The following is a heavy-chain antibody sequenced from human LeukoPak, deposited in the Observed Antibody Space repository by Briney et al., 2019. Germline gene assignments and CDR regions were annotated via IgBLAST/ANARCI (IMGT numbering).Heavy chain of an antibody. Sequence: GGSLRLYCSGSGFTCSTRPMHWVHQAQGKGLEYVSGSSANGGSTYYADSAKGRFIISRDNSKNTVYLQMSSLRPEDTAMYYYVNQISGWVYWGQGTLVTVSS. CDR2: SSANGGST. CDR1: GFTCSTRP. D-gene: IGHD6-19*01. CDR3: VNQISGWVY. J-gene: IGHJ4*02. V-gene: IGHV3-64D*06.